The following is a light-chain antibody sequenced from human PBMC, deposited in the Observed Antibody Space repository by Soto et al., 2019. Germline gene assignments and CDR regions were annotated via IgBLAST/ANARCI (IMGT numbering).Light chain of an antibody. CDR1: RSNIGSNP. V-gene: IGLV1-44*01. CDR3: AAWDDSLNGRV. Sequence: QSVLTQPPSASGTLGQRVTISCSGSRSNIGSNPVNWYQQLPGTAPKLLIYSNDQRPTGVPDRFSGSKSGTSASLAISGLQSEDEADYHCAAWDDSLNGRVFGGGTKLTVL. CDR2: SND. J-gene: IGLJ2*01.